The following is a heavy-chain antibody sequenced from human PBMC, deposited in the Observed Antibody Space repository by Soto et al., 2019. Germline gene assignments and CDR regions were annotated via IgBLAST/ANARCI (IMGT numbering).Heavy chain of an antibody. CDR2: IYPGDSDT. V-gene: IGHV5-51*01. J-gene: IGHJ5*02. D-gene: IGHD2-15*01. Sequence: GESLKISCKGSGYSFTSYWIGWVRQMPGKGLEWMGIIYPGDSDTRYSPSFQCQVTISADKSISTAYLQWSSLKASDTAMYYCARAVGYCSGGSCYGDWFDPWGQGTLVTVSS. CDR3: ARAVGYCSGGSCYGDWFDP. CDR1: GYSFTSYW.